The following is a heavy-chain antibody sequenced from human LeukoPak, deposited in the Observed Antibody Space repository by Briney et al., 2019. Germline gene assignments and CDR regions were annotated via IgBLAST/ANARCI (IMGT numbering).Heavy chain of an antibody. J-gene: IGHJ4*02. Sequence: SETLSLTCTVSGGSISSGCYYWSWIRQPAGKVLEWIGRIYTSGGTNYNPSLKSRVTISVDTSKNQFSLNLSSVTAADTAVYHCARARIVGATTPFDYWGQGTLVTVSS. CDR3: ARARIVGATTPFDY. CDR1: GGSISSGCYY. D-gene: IGHD1-26*01. V-gene: IGHV4-61*02. CDR2: IYTSGGT.